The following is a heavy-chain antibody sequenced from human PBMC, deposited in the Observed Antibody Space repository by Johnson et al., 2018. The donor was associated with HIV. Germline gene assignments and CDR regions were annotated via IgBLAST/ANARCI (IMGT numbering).Heavy chain of an antibody. CDR1: GFTFSSYA. V-gene: IGHV3-30-3*01. CDR2: ISYDGSNK. J-gene: IGHJ3*02. CDR3: ARDQRGDIIPTTYDAFDI. D-gene: IGHD5-12*01. Sequence: MQLVESGGGVVQHGRSLRLSCAASGFTFSSYAMHWVRQAPGKGLEWVAVISYDGSNKYYADSVKGRFTISRDNSKNTLYLQMNSLRAEDTAVYYCARDQRGDIIPTTYDAFDIWGQGTMVTVSS.